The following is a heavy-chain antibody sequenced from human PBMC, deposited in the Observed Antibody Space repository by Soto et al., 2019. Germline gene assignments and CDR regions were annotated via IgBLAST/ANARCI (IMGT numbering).Heavy chain of an antibody. Sequence: ASVKVSCKASGXTFTSYDINWVRQATGQGLEWMGRMNPNSGNTGYAQKFQGRVTMTRNTSISTAYMELSSLRSEDTAVYYCARGRGVRGVIWKSWGQGTLVTVSS. J-gene: IGHJ5*02. V-gene: IGHV1-8*01. CDR1: GXTFTSYD. CDR3: ARGRGVRGVIWKS. CDR2: MNPNSGNT. D-gene: IGHD3-10*01.